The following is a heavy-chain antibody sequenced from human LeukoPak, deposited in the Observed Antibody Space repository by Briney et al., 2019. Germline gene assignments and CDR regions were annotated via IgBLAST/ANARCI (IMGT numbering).Heavy chain of an antibody. CDR2: IKQDGSEK. V-gene: IGHV3-7*01. CDR1: GFIFSTYW. D-gene: IGHD6-25*01. J-gene: IGHJ4*02. Sequence: GGSLRLSCPVSGFIFSTYWMSWVRQAPGKGLEWVANIKQDGSEKYYVDSVKGRFTISRDNAKNSLYLHMNSLRAEDTAVYYCARDYLRRFDNWGQGTLVTVSS. CDR3: ARDYLRRFDN.